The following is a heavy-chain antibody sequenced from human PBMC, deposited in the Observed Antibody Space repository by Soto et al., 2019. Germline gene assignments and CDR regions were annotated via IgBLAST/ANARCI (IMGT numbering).Heavy chain of an antibody. V-gene: IGHV3-30*04. CDR3: ARRHREVPALIGDYFDY. Sequence: ESGGGVVQPGKSLTLSCAASGFTFSSFAMHWVRQPPGKGLEWVAVVSFDGNRQYFSDSVKGRFTISRDNSKNTVSLHMNSLRDDVSALYYCARRHREVPALIGDYFDYWGQGTLVTVSS. CDR1: GFTFSSFA. J-gene: IGHJ4*02. D-gene: IGHD2-2*01. CDR2: VSFDGNRQ.